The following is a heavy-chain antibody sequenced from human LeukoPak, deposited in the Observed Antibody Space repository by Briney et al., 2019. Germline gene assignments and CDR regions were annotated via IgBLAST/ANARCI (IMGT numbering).Heavy chain of an antibody. J-gene: IGHJ6*03. V-gene: IGHV4-59*01. D-gene: IGHD5-18*01. Sequence: PSETLSLTCTVSGGSISSYYWSWIRQPPGKGLEWIGYIYYSGSTNYNPSLKSRVTISVDTSKNQFSLKLSSVTAADTAVYYCAKHYLWIQDYMDGCGKGTTVTVSS. CDR2: IYYSGST. CDR1: GGSISSYY. CDR3: AKHYLWIQDYMDG.